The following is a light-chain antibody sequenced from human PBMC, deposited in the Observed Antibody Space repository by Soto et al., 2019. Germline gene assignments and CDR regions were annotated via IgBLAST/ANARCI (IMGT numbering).Light chain of an antibody. Sequence: EIVLTQSPGTLSLSPGERATLSCRAGQSTSNNYLSWYQQKPGQAPRLLIHAASNRATGIPDRFSGSVSGTDFTLTVSRLKPEDFAVYYGQWYGISSPEYTFGQGTMVEIK. CDR2: AAS. CDR1: QSTSNNY. J-gene: IGKJ2*01. CDR3: QWYGISSPEYT. V-gene: IGKV3-20*01.